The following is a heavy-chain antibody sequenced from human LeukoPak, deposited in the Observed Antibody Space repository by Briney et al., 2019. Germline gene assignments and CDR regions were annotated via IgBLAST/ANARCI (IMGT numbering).Heavy chain of an antibody. J-gene: IGHJ4*02. CDR1: GGSISSNY. CDR3: ARDPSSGWNYFDS. Sequence: SETLSLTCTVSGGSISSNYWSWLRQPPGKGLEWIAYIYYTGSTNYNPSLESRVTISIDTSKNQFSLKLSSVTAADTAVYYCARDPSSGWNYFDSWGQGTLVTVSS. D-gene: IGHD6-19*01. CDR2: IYYTGST. V-gene: IGHV4-59*01.